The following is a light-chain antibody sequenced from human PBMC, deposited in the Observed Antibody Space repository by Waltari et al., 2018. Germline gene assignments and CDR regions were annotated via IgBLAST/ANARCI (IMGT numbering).Light chain of an antibody. CDR2: GAS. Sequence: EIVMTQSPPTLSVSPGERATLSCRASQSIARNLAWYQQKPGQAPRLLRYGASTRATGIPARFSGRGSGTDFTLTISSLQSEDSAVYYCQQYNSWRTFGQGTKLEIK. V-gene: IGKV3-15*01. CDR1: QSIARN. J-gene: IGKJ2*01. CDR3: QQYNSWRT.